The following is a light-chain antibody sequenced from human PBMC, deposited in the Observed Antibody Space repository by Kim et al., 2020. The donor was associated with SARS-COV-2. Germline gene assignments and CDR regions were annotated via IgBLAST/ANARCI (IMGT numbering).Light chain of an antibody. CDR1: SSAVGGYGL. J-gene: IGLJ3*02. CDR3: CSYAGSFSWV. V-gene: IGLV2-11*01. CDR2: DVY. Sequence: GQSVTISCTGTSSAVGGYGLVSWYQQFPGKAPKLIIYDVYNRPSAVPDRFSGSKSGNTASLTISGLQTEDEADYYCCSYAGSFSWVFGGGTQLTVL.